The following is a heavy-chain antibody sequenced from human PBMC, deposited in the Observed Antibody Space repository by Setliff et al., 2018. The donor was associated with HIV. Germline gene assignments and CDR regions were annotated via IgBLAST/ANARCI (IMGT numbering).Heavy chain of an antibody. Sequence: LRLSCAASGFTFDDYAMHWVRQAPGKGLEWVSGISWNGGSKDYAESVKGRFTISRDNSKNSLYLQMNSLGAEDTAVYYCAKDNLYSSGIYQFDYRGQGTMVTVSS. V-gene: IGHV3-43D*04. CDR2: ISWNGGSK. D-gene: IGHD3-10*01. CDR3: AKDNLYSSGIYQFDY. CDR1: GFTFDDYA. J-gene: IGHJ4*02.